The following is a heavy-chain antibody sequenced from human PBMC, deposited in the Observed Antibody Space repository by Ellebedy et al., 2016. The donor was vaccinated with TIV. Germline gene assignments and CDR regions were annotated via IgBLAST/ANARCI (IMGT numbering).Heavy chain of an antibody. J-gene: IGHJ4*02. V-gene: IGHV1-2*02. D-gene: IGHD5-18*01. CDR3: ARDIGGYSYGYVDY. CDR2: INPNSGGT. Sequence: ASVKVSCXASGYTFTGYYMHWVRQAPGQGLEWMAWINPNSGGTNYAQKFQGRVTMTRDTSISTAYMELSRLRSDDTAVYYCARDIGGYSYGYVDYWGQGTLVTVSS. CDR1: GYTFTGYY.